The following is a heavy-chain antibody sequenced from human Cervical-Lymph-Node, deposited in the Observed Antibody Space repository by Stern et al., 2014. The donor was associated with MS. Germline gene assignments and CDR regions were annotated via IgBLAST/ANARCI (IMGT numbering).Heavy chain of an antibody. CDR2: ISADGTLE. CDR3: AKGDNWRRLNP. V-gene: IGHV3-30*18. CDR1: GFTFSAYG. J-gene: IGHJ5*02. D-gene: IGHD1-20*01. Sequence: QVQLVESGGGVVQPGRSLRLSCAASGFTFSAYGMHWVRQAPGKGLEWVAVISADGTLEFYGDSVKGRFTISRDNSKNTLFLQMNSLRAEDTAVYYCAKGDNWRRLNPWGQETLVTVSS.